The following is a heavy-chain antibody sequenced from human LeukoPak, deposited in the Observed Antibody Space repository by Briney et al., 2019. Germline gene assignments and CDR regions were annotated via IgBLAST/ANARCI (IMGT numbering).Heavy chain of an antibody. CDR2: IFSNDEK. J-gene: IGHJ4*02. CDR1: GFSLSTARMG. Sequence: ESGPVLVNPTETLTLTCTVSGFSLSTARMGVSWIRQPPEKALEWLAHIFSNDEKSYNTSLKSRLTISKDTSKSQVVLTMTNMDPVDTATYYCARIPADSSGYYYTDYWGQGTLVTVSS. V-gene: IGHV2-26*01. D-gene: IGHD3-22*01. CDR3: ARIPADSSGYYYTDY.